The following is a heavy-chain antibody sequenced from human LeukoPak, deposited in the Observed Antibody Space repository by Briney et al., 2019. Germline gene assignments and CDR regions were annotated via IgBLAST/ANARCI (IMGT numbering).Heavy chain of an antibody. Sequence: GGSLRLSCAVSVCTLSNYGMHWLRQAPGKGLEWVAFIPYDGSNQYYADSVKGRSTISRDNSKNTLYLQLNSLRAQDTALYYCAKGPASYYYASSSPRVGALDIWGQGTMVTVSS. CDR1: VCTLSNYG. CDR2: IPYDGSNQ. CDR3: AKGPASYYYASSSPRVGALDI. D-gene: IGHD3-22*01. J-gene: IGHJ3*02. V-gene: IGHV3-30*02.